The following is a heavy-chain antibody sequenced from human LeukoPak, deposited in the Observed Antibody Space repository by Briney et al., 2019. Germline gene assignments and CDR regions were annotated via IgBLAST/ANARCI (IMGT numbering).Heavy chain of an antibody. CDR1: GGSISSSSYY. CDR3: ATDVRDEYSSGWYPIGY. D-gene: IGHD6-19*01. Sequence: PSETLSLTCTVSGGSISSSSYYWGWIRQPPGKGLEWIGSIYYSGSTYYNPSLKSRVTISVDTSKNQFSLKVTSVTAADTAVYYCATDVRDEYSSGWYPIGYWGQGTLVTVSS. V-gene: IGHV4-39*07. J-gene: IGHJ4*02. CDR2: IYYSGST.